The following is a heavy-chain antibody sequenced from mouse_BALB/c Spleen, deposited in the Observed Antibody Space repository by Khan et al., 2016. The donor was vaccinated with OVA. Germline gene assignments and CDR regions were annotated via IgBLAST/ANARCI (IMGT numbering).Heavy chain of an antibody. V-gene: IGHV3-8*02. CDR1: GDSITSGY. D-gene: IGHD2-14*01. J-gene: IGHJ3*01. CDR3: AGASYRCALAD. Sequence: EVQLQESGPSLVKPSQTLSLTCSVTGDSITSGYWSWIRNFPGNKLEYMGYMIYTGYTDYNPSLKSRLTITRHTSKNQYYLPLNSVTTEDTATYSWAGASYRCALADWGQGTLITVSA. CDR2: MIYTGYT.